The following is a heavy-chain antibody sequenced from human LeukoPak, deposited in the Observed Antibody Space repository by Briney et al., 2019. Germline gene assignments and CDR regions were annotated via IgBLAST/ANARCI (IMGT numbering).Heavy chain of an antibody. D-gene: IGHD3-10*01. V-gene: IGHV4-59*01. CDR1: GGSISTYY. CDR2: VYNGGST. Sequence: PSETLSLTCSVSGGSISTYYWSWIRQPPGKGLEWIGYVYNGGSTNYNPSLKSRVTISVDTSKNQFSLNLSSVTAADTAVYYCARGLYASGTFAYWGQGTLVTVSS. J-gene: IGHJ4*02. CDR3: ARGLYASGTFAY.